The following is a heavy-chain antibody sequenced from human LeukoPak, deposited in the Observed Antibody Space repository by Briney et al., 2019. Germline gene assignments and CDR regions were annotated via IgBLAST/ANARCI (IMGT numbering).Heavy chain of an antibody. V-gene: IGHV3-66*01. D-gene: IGHD1-26*01. Sequence: GGSLRLSCAASGFTVSSNYMTWVRQAPGKGLEWLSVIYSGGDTYYADSVKGRFTISGDNSKNTLYLQMNSLRAEDTAVYYCAGRSGEGYFDCWGQGTLVTVSS. CDR1: GFTVSSNY. J-gene: IGHJ4*02. CDR2: IYSGGDT. CDR3: AGRSGEGYFDC.